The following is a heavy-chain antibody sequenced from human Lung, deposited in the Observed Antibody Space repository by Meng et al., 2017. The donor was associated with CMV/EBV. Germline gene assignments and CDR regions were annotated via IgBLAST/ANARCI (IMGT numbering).Heavy chain of an antibody. V-gene: IGHV3-30*04. D-gene: IGHD3-22*01. CDR2: ISYDGSNK. Sequence: GGSXRLXCAASGFXFSSYAMHWVRQAPGKGLELVAVISYDGSNKYYADSVKGRFTISGDNSKNTLYLQMNSLRAEDTAVYYFARDGLRITMIVGVIIGWGMDVXGQGXTVTVSS. J-gene: IGHJ6*02. CDR3: ARDGLRITMIVGVIIGWGMDV. CDR1: GFXFSSYA.